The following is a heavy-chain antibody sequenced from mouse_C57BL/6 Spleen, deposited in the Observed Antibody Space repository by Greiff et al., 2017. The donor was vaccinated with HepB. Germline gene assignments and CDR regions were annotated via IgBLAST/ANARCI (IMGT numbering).Heavy chain of an antibody. D-gene: IGHD1-1*01. CDR2: INPYNGDT. Sequence: EVKLQESGPELVKPGDSVKISCKASGYSFTGYFINWVMQSHGKSLEWIGRINPYNGDTFYNQKFKGKATLTVDKSSSTAHMELRSLTSEDSAVYYCARGGGSSWFAYWGQGTLVTVSA. V-gene: IGHV1-20*01. J-gene: IGHJ3*01. CDR3: ARGGGSSWFAY. CDR1: GYSFTGYF.